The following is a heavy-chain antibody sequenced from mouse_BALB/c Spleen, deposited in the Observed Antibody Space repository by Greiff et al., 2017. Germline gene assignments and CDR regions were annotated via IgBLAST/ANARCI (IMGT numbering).Heavy chain of an antibody. CDR3: ARRNYGSSRYDAMDY. CDR2: INPSSGYT. D-gene: IGHD1-1*01. V-gene: IGHV1-4*02. J-gene: IGHJ4*01. Sequence: QVQLQQSAAELARPGASVKMSCKASGYTFTSYTMHWVKQRPGQGLEWIGYINPSSGYTEYNQKFKDKTTLTADKSSSTAYMQLSSLTSEDSAVYYCARRNYGSSRYDAMDYGGQGTSVTVSS. CDR1: GYTFTSYT.